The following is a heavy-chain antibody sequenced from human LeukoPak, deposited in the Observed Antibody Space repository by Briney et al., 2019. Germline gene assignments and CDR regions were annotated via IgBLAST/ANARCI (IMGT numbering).Heavy chain of an antibody. J-gene: IGHJ4*02. V-gene: IGHV4-59*08. D-gene: IGHD3-22*01. CDR2: IYYSGST. CDR1: GGSISSYY. CDR3: AHYDSSGSDY. Sequence: SETLSLTCTVSGGSISSYYWSWIRQPPGKGLEWIEYIYYSGSTNYNPSLKSRVTISVDTSKNQFSLKLSSVTAADTAVYYCAHYDSSGSDYWGQGTLVTVSS.